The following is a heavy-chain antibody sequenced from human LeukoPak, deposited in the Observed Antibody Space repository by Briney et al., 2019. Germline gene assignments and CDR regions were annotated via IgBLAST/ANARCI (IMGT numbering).Heavy chain of an antibody. J-gene: IGHJ4*02. V-gene: IGHV3-53*01. CDR1: GFTFSSNY. D-gene: IGHD3-10*01. CDR2: IYSGGST. Sequence: PGGSLRLSCSASGFTFSSNYMYCVRQAPGKGLEWVSVIYSGGSTYYADSVKGRFTISRDNSKNTLYLQMNSLRAEDTAVYYCAGDFPPGYWGQGTLVTVSS. CDR3: AGDFPPGY.